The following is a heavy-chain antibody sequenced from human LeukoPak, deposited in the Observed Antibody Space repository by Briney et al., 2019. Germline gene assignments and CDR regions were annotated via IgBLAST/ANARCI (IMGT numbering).Heavy chain of an antibody. J-gene: IGHJ2*01. V-gene: IGHV3-23*01. CDR3: ARDLSGDWYFDL. CDR1: GFTFSIYA. Sequence: GGSPRLSCAAPGFTFSIYAMNWVRQAPGKGLEWVSVISGRGEHTYYADSVKGRFTISRDNSNNTLYLQMNSLRAEDAAVYYCARDLSGDWYFDLWGRGTLVTVSS. CDR2: ISGRGEHT. D-gene: IGHD7-27*01.